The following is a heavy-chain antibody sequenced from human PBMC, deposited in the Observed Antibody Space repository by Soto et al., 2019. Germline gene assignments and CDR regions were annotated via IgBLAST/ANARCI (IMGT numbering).Heavy chain of an antibody. CDR3: ACEIDASTVTCLDY. CDR1: GYTFTRCA. J-gene: IGHJ4*02. Sequence: VQLVQSGAEVKKPGASVQVSCKASGYTFTRCAMHWVRQAPGQRLEWMGWLNAGNGDTKYSQKFQGRFIITRDTSAPKAYMGLSSLRFEDTAVYYCACEIDASTVTCLDYWGQGTLVTVSS. CDR2: LNAGNGDT. V-gene: IGHV1-3*01. D-gene: IGHD4-17*01.